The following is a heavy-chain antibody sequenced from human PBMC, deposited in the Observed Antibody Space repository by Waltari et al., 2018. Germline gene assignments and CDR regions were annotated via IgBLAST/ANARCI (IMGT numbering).Heavy chain of an antibody. Sequence: QVQLVQSGAEVKKPGSSVKVSCKASGDTFSGYAMSWVRQAPGQGLEWMGGIVPLFGTAKYAHKCQDRRTITTDEFTTTAYMELSGLGSEDTAVYFCARGGARHYDSSGYYDFDSWGQGTQVSVSS. V-gene: IGHV1-69*05. D-gene: IGHD3-22*01. J-gene: IGHJ4*02. CDR2: IVPLFGTA. CDR3: ARGGARHYDSSGYYDFDS. CDR1: GDTFSGYA.